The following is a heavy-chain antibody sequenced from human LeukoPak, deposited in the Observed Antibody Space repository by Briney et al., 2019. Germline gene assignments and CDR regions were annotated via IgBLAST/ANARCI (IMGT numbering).Heavy chain of an antibody. J-gene: IGHJ4*02. CDR3: TRQRPQTGSLDY. CDR2: VRDKTNSYAT. V-gene: IGHV3-73*01. D-gene: IGHD1-26*01. Sequence: GGSLRLSCAASGFTFSDSSMHWVRQASGKGLEWVGRVRDKTNSYATGYGESVKGRFTISRDDSKNTAYLEMSSLRVEDTAVYYCTRQRPQTGSLDYWGRGALVTVSS. CDR1: GFTFSDSS.